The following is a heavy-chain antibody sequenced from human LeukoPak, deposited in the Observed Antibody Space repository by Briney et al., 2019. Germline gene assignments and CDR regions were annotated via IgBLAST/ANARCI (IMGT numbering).Heavy chain of an antibody. CDR3: ARRGLCPDPGCNSFDY. Sequence: SETLSLTCTVSGGSISSYYWSWIRQPPGEGLEWIGYVYYSGNTNYNPSLKSRVTISVDTSKNQFSLKLSSVTAADTAIFYCARRGLCPDPGCNSFDYWGQGTLVTVSS. CDR1: GGSISSYY. D-gene: IGHD5-24*01. CDR2: VYYSGNT. V-gene: IGHV4-59*08. J-gene: IGHJ4*02.